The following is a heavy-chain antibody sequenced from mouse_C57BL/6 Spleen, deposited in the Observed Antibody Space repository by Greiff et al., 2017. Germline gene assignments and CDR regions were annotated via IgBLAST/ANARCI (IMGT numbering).Heavy chain of an antibody. V-gene: IGHV1-62-2*01. CDR1: GYTFTEYT. J-gene: IGHJ3*01. CDR3: ARHEDGDYGSSLSPFAY. Sequence: QVQLQQSGAELVKPGASVKLSCKASGYTFTEYTIHWVKQRSGQGLEWIGWFYPGSGSIKYNEKFKDKATLTADKSSSTVYMELSRLTSEDSAVYFCARHEDGDYGSSLSPFAYWGQGTLVTVSA. CDR2: FYPGSGSI. D-gene: IGHD1-1*01.